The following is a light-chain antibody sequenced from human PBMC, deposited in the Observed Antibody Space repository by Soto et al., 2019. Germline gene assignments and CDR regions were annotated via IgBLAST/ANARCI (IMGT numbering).Light chain of an antibody. V-gene: IGLV2-8*01. Sequence: QSVLTQPPSASGSPGQSVTIYCTGTSSDVGGYNFVSWYQQHPGKAPKLIIYEVTKRPSGVPDRFSGSKSGNTASLTVSGLQAEAEADYYFSSYSGTNNHVFGTGTKLTVL. J-gene: IGLJ1*01. CDR3: SSYSGTNNHV. CDR1: SSDVGGYNF. CDR2: EVT.